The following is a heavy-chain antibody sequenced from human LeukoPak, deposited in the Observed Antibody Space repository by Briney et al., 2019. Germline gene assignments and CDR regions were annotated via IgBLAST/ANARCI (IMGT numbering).Heavy chain of an antibody. D-gene: IGHD6-13*01. J-gene: IGHJ5*02. CDR1: GGSFSGYY. V-gene: IGHV4-34*01. Sequence: SETLSLTCAVYGGSFSGYYWSWIRQPPGKGLEWIGEINHSGSTNYNPSLKSRVTISVDPSKNQFSLKLSSVTAADTAVYYCARGRMIAAAGTGWFDPWGQGTLVTVSS. CDR2: INHSGST. CDR3: ARGRMIAAAGTGWFDP.